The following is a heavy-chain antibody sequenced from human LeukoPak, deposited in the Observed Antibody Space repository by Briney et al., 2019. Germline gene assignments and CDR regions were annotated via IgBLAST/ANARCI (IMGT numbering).Heavy chain of an antibody. D-gene: IGHD2-2*01. Sequence: KPGGSLRLSCAASGFTFKYAWMSWVRQAPGKGLEYVGHIKSNDGGGTSDYAAPVKVRFTISRDDSENTVFLQMRSLKIEDTAVYYCTTDNFVVLPGGIHEGWFDPWGQGTLVAVSS. CDR1: GFTFKYAW. CDR2: IKSNDGGGTS. CDR3: TTDNFVVLPGGIHEGWFDP. V-gene: IGHV3-15*05. J-gene: IGHJ5*02.